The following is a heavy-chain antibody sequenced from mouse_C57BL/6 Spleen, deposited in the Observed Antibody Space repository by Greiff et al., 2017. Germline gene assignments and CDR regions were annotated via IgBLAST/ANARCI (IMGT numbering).Heavy chain of an antibody. J-gene: IGHJ2*01. Sequence: QVQLQQPGAELVKPGASVKLSCKASGYTFTSYWMHWVKQRPGQGLELIGMIHPNIGSTTYNEKFKSKATLTIDKSSSTAYMQLSSLTSEDSAVYYCARSSDCYYWNYFDYWGQGTTLTVSS. CDR3: ARSSDCYYWNYFDY. D-gene: IGHD2-3*01. CDR1: GYTFTSYW. CDR2: IHPNIGST. V-gene: IGHV1-64*01.